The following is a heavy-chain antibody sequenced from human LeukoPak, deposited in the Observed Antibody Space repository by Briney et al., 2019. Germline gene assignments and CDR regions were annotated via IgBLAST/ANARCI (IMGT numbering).Heavy chain of an antibody. CDR3: ARRGSSGWYPLDY. J-gene: IGHJ4*02. CDR1: GYTFTSYG. CDR2: INPSGGST. Sequence: ASVKVSCKASGYTFTSYGISWVRQAPGQGLEWMGIINPSGGSTSYAQKFQGRVTMTRDMSTSTVYMELSSLRSEDTAVYYCARRGSSGWYPLDYWGQGTLVTVSS. V-gene: IGHV1-46*01. D-gene: IGHD6-19*01.